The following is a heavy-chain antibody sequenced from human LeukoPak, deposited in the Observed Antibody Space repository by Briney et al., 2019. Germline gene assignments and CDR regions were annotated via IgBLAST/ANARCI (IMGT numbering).Heavy chain of an antibody. D-gene: IGHD6-19*01. CDR3: ATGIAVAGTDVDC. J-gene: IGHJ4*02. CDR2: ISGSGGNT. CDR1: GFTFSNYA. V-gene: IGHV3-23*01. Sequence: GGSLRLSCAASGFTFSNYAVSWVRQAPGKGLEWVSAISGSGGNTYYADSVKGRFTISRDNSKNTLYLQMNSLRAEDTAVYYCATGIAVAGTDVDCWGQGTLVTVSS.